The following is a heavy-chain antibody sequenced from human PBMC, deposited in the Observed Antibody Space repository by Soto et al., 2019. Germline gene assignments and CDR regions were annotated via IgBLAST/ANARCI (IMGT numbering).Heavy chain of an antibody. D-gene: IGHD6-19*01. V-gene: IGHV4-31*03. J-gene: IGHJ4*02. CDR2: IYYSGST. Sequence: QVQLQESGPGLVKPSQTLSLTCTVSGGSISSGGYYWSWIRQHPGKGLEWIGYIYYSGSTYYNPSLKSRVTISVDTSKNQFSLKLSCVTAADTAVYYCARVVAVASTKRLNFDYWGQGTLVTVSS. CDR3: ARVVAVASTKRLNFDY. CDR1: GGSISSGGYY.